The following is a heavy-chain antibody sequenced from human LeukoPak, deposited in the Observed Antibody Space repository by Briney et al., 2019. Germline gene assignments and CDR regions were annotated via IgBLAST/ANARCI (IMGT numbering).Heavy chain of an antibody. J-gene: IGHJ4*02. CDR2: ITSNSYAM. V-gene: IGHV3-48*01. CDR1: GFIFNTYS. D-gene: IGHD2-21*01. Sequence: GGSLRLSCAASGFIFNTYSMNWVRQAPGKGLEWLSFITSNSYAMYYADSVKGRFTISRDNARDSLYLQMNSLRAEDTAVYYCARVAPGHDVGRGYFDYWGQGTLVTVSS. CDR3: ARVAPGHDVGRGYFDY.